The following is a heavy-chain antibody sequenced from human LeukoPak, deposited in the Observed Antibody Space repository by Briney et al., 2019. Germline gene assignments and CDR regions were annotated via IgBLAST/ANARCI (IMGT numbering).Heavy chain of an antibody. CDR1: GFTFSSYA. CDR3: AKGPLPRIDY. J-gene: IGHJ4*02. V-gene: IGHV3-23*01. Sequence: GSLRLSCAASGFTFSSYAMSWVRQAPGKGLEWVSAINSNGGSTYYADSVKGRFTISRDNSKNTLYLQMNSLRAEDTAVYYCAKGPLPRIDYWGQGTLVTVSS. CDR2: INSNGGST.